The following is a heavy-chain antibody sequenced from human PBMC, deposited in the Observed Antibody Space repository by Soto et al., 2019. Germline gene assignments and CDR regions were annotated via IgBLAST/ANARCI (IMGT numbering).Heavy chain of an antibody. CDR3: AREDGSGNYYRGHLDS. CDR1: GYTFTTYT. Sequence: QVQLVQSGAEVKRPGASVKVSCRASGYTFTTYTLQWVRQAPGQRLEWMGWINADNGQTLYAQNFQGRVTITKDTSANTVYMELSSLRSEDTAVYSCAREDGSGNYYRGHLDSWGQGTLVTVSP. J-gene: IGHJ4*02. D-gene: IGHD3-10*01. CDR2: INADNGQT. V-gene: IGHV1-3*01.